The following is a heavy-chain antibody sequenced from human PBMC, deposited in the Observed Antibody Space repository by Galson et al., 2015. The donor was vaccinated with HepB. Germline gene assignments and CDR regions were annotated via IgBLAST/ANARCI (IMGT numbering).Heavy chain of an antibody. Sequence: SLRLSCAASGFTFSSFWMSWVRQAPGKGLQWVANIKPDGSETYPVDSVKGRFTISRDNAKNSLYLQMNNLRVEDTAVYFCARDDYGGVWFDPWGQGTLVTASS. V-gene: IGHV3-7*01. CDR2: IKPDGSET. J-gene: IGHJ5*02. D-gene: IGHD4-23*01. CDR3: ARDDYGGVWFDP. CDR1: GFTFSSFW.